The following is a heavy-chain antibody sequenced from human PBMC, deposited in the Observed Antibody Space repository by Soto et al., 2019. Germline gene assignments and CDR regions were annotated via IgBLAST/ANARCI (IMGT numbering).Heavy chain of an antibody. J-gene: IGHJ4*02. CDR1: GYTFTSYY. Sequence: GASEKVSRKASGYTFTSYYMHWVRQAPGQGLEWMGIINPSGGSTSYAQKFQGRVTMTRDTSTSTVYMELSSLRSEDTAVYYCATNYYDSSGSPGYWGQGTLVTVS. D-gene: IGHD3-22*01. V-gene: IGHV1-46*01. CDR2: INPSGGST. CDR3: ATNYYDSSGSPGY.